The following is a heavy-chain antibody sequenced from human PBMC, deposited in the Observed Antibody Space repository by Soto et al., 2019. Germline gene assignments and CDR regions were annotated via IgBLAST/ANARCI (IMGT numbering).Heavy chain of an antibody. D-gene: IGHD3-16*01. Sequence: QVQLVESGGGVVQPGKSLRLSCAASGFTFSTYGMHWVRQAPGKGLEWVAVIWYDGSNKYHGDSLKARFTISRDNSKNTLYLQINNLRAEDTAVYYCGIDGALGDPAVVDSWGQGTLVTVYS. V-gene: IGHV3-33*01. CDR1: GFTFSTYG. J-gene: IGHJ4*02. CDR2: IWYDGSNK. CDR3: GIDGALGDPAVVDS.